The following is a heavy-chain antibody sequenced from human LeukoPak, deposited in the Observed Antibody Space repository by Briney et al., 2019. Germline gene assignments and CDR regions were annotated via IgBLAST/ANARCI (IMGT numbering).Heavy chain of an antibody. J-gene: IGHJ5*02. CDR3: ARDYDILTGYLNNWFDP. Sequence: GASVKVSCKASGYTFTGYYMHWVRQAPGQGLEWMGWINPNSGGTNYAQKFQGRVTMTRDTSISTAYMELSRLRSDDTAVYYCARDYDILTGYLNNWFDPWGQGTLVTVSS. V-gene: IGHV1-2*02. D-gene: IGHD3-9*01. CDR1: GYTFTGYY. CDR2: INPNSGGT.